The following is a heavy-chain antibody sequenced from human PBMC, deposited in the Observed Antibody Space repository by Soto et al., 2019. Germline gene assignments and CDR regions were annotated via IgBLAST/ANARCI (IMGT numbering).Heavy chain of an antibody. CDR3: ARYCGYDSGEF. D-gene: IGHD5-12*01. V-gene: IGHV1-69*12. CDR2: IIPIFGTA. J-gene: IGHJ4*02. Sequence: QVQLVQSGAEVKKPGSSVKVSCKASGGTFSSYAISWVRQAPGQGLEWMGGIIPIFGTANYAQKFQGRVTLTADESTSPAYRELSSLRCEDTGVYYCARYCGYDSGEFWGQGSWGTVSS. CDR1: GGTFSSYA.